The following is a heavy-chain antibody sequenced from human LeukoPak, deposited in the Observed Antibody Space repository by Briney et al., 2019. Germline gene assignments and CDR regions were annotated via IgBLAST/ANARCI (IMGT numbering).Heavy chain of an antibody. CDR3: ARVETRRLVELLDTFDI. J-gene: IGHJ3*02. CDR2: ISAYNGNT. Sequence: ASVKVFCKASGYTFTSYGINWVRQAPGQGLEWMGWISAYNGNTNYAQKLQGRVTMTTDTSTSTAYMELRSLRSDDTAVYYCARVETRRLVELLDTFDIWGQGTMVTVSS. V-gene: IGHV1-18*01. CDR1: GYTFTSYG. D-gene: IGHD3-10*01.